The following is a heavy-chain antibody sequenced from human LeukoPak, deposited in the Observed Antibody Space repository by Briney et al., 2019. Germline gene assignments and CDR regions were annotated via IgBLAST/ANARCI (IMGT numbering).Heavy chain of an antibody. J-gene: IGHJ4*02. D-gene: IGHD5-18*01. CDR2: FDPDDGET. CDR3: ARDKGATVDTPMATEY. Sequence: ASVKVSCKVSVYTLIELSMHWVRQAPGKGLEWMGGFDPDDGETIYAQKFQGRVTMTEGTSTVTAYMELSGLRSEDTAVYYCARDKGATVDTPMATEYWGQGTLVTVSS. CDR1: VYTLIELS. V-gene: IGHV1-24*01.